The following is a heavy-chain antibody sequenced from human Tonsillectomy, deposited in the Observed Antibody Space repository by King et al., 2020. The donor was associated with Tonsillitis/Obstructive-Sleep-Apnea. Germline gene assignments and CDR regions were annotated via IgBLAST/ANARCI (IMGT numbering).Heavy chain of an antibody. CDR3: ARRAIHKSYSHTTGYFSPFDS. D-gene: IGHD3-9*01. CDR2: IFPDDSDT. V-gene: IGHV5-51*03. Sequence: VQLVESGAEVRKPGESVKISCKVSGYTFSTFWIGWVRQMPGRGLEWMGIIFPDDSDTRYSPSFQGQVTIPADKSVSTTYLQWNSLKPADTAVFYCARRAIHKSYSHTTGYFSPFDSWGQGTLVTVSS. J-gene: IGHJ4*02. CDR1: GYTFSTFW.